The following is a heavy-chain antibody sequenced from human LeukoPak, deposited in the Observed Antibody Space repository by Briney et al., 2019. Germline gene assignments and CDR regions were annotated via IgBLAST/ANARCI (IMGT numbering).Heavy chain of an antibody. Sequence: GGSLRLSCAASGFTFSSYAMSWVRQAPGKGLEWVSAISGSGGSTYYADSVEGRFTISRDNSKNTLYLQMNSLRAEDTAVYYCAKARSVVVTYFDYWGQGTLVTVSS. D-gene: IGHD2-21*02. CDR3: AKARSVVVTYFDY. J-gene: IGHJ4*02. CDR2: ISGSGGST. V-gene: IGHV3-23*01. CDR1: GFTFSSYA.